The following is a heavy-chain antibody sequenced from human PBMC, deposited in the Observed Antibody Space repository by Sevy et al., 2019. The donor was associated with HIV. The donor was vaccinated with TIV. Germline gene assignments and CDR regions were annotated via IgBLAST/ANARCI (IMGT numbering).Heavy chain of an antibody. Sequence: GGSLRLSCAASGFTFSSFGMHWVRQAPGKGLEWVAIISHDGSNKIYADSVKGRFTISRDNSKNTLYLQTDSLRADDTAVYYCAKQGGYCSNGVCYRAFDYWGQGTLVTVSS. CDR3: AKQGGYCSNGVCYRAFDY. CDR1: GFTFSSFG. J-gene: IGHJ4*02. CDR2: ISHDGSNK. V-gene: IGHV3-30*18. D-gene: IGHD2-8*01.